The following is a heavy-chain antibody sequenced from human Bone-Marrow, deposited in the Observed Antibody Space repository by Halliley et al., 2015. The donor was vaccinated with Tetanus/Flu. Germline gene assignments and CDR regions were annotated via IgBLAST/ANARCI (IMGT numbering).Heavy chain of an antibody. V-gene: IGHV3-23*01. CDR3: AKDPSCYADCAFED. Sequence: VSAISGSAGNTYFADSVEGRFTLSRDNSKNTFYLEMNALRGEDTTTYYCAKDPSCYADCAFEDWGQGTLVSVSS. CDR2: ISGSAGNT. D-gene: IGHD4-17*01. J-gene: IGHJ4*02.